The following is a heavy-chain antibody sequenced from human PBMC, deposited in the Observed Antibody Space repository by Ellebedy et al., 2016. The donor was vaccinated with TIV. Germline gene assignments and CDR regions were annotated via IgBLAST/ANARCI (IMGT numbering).Heavy chain of an antibody. J-gene: IGHJ6*02. D-gene: IGHD3-10*01. CDR2: ISGSGGRT. V-gene: IGHV3-23*01. CDR3: AKDPMVRGDSGV. CDR1: GFTLGYFRSYA. Sequence: GESLKISCAASGFTLGYFRSYAMSWVRQAPGKGLEWVSAISGSGGRTFYADSVKGRFTISRDNSKDTVFLQMNSLRAEDTALYYCAKDPMVRGDSGVWGQGTTVTVSS.